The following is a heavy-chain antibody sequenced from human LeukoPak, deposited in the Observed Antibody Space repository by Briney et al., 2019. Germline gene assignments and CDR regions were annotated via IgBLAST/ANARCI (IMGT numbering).Heavy chain of an antibody. Sequence: SETLSLTCTVSGGSISSGSYYWSWIRQPAGKGLEWIGRIYTSGSTNSNPSLKSRVTISVDTSKNQFSLKLGSVTAADTAVYYCARGAWIQLWSFDYWGQGTLVTVSS. D-gene: IGHD5-18*01. CDR3: ARGAWIQLWSFDY. CDR2: IYTSGST. V-gene: IGHV4-61*02. CDR1: GGSISSGSYY. J-gene: IGHJ4*02.